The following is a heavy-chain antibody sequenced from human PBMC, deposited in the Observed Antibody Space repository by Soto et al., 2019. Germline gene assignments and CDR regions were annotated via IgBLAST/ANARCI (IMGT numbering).Heavy chain of an antibody. Sequence: GGSLRLSCGASGFLFSRIGLSCVPQPPGKGQERVASIPYDAYKTFYTDPVRGRFIISTDNSKHLPYLQMHSLRADDTAGYHFVTEGYRYGTVAVDSWAHGTLVAVSS. D-gene: IGHD5-18*01. CDR1: GFLFSRIG. V-gene: IGHV3-23*01. J-gene: IGHJ5*01. CDR2: IPYDAYKT. CDR3: VTEGYRYGTVAVDS.